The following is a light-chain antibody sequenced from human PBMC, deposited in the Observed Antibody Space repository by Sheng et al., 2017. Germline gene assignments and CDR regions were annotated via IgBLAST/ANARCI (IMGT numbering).Light chain of an antibody. Sequence: DIQMTQSPSSLSASVGDRVVITCRASQGISSFLAWYQQKPGKVPKLLIYAASTLQSGVPSRFSGSGSGTDFTLTITSLQPEDVATYYCQKYDGAPWTFGQGTKVEIK. V-gene: IGKV1-27*01. CDR2: AAS. CDR1: QGISSF. J-gene: IGKJ1*01. CDR3: QKYDGAPWT.